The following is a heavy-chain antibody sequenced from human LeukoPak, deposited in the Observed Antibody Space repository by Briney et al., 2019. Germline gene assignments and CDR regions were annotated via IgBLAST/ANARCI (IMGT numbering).Heavy chain of an antibody. V-gene: IGHV1-69*13. J-gene: IGHJ5*02. D-gene: IGHD3-10*01. CDR3: ATAGIWFGEFIRWFDP. Sequence: SVKVSCKAPGGTFSSYAISWVRQAPGQGLEWMGGIIPIFGTANYAQKFQGRVTITADESTSTAYMELSSLRSEDTAVYYCATAGIWFGEFIRWFDPWGQGTLVTVSS. CDR1: GGTFSSYA. CDR2: IIPIFGTA.